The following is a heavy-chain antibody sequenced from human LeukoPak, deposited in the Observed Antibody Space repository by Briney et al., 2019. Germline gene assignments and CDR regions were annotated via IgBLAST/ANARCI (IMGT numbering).Heavy chain of an antibody. D-gene: IGHD5-24*01. CDR2: INQEGSEK. CDR3: ARERDGTFFDY. J-gene: IGHJ4*02. Sequence: PGGSLRLSCEVSGLIFRSYWMSWVRQAPGKGLEWVANINQEGSEKYFEDSVKGRFTISRDNAKNSLHLQMNTLRAEDTAVYYCARERDGTFFDYWGQGSLVTVSS. V-gene: IGHV3-7*01. CDR1: GLIFRSYW.